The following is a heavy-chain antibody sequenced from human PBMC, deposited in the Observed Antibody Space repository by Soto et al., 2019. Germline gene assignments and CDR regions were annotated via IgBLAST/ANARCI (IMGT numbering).Heavy chain of an antibody. J-gene: IGHJ3*02. D-gene: IGHD6-13*01. Sequence: SLRLSCAASGFTFDDYAMHWVRQAPGKGLEWVSGISWNSGSIGYADSVKGRFTISRDNAKNSLYLQMNSLRAEDTALYYCAKDISSSWLDAFDIWGQGTMVTVSS. CDR2: ISWNSGSI. CDR1: GFTFDDYA. V-gene: IGHV3-9*01. CDR3: AKDISSSWLDAFDI.